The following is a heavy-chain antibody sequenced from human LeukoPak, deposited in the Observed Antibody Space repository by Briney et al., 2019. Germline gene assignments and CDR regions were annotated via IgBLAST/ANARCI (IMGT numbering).Heavy chain of an antibody. CDR3: AKVRRNTMIVCPTAYYFDY. V-gene: IGHV3-23*01. CDR2: ISGSGGST. D-gene: IGHD3-22*01. J-gene: IGHJ4*02. Sequence: PGGSLRLSCAASGFTFSSYAMSWVRQAPGKGLEWVSAISGSGGSTYYADSVKGRFTISRDNSKNTLYLQMSSLRAEDTAVYYCAKVRRNTMIVCPTAYYFDYWGQGTLVTVSS. CDR1: GFTFSSYA.